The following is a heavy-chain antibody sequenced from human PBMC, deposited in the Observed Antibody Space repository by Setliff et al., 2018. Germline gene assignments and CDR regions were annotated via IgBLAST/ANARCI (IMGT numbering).Heavy chain of an antibody. J-gene: IGHJ3*02. Sequence: PSETLSLTCSVSGVSINSISYYWTWLRQHPGKGLEWIGYIHQSGDTYFNPSLRRRLTMSLDTSKNQFSLKLRSVTAADTAVYYCARDNRGYASAFDIWGQGTMVTVSS. CDR1: GVSINSISYY. V-gene: IGHV4-31*03. CDR3: ARDNRGYASAFDI. CDR2: IHQSGDT. D-gene: IGHD6-25*01.